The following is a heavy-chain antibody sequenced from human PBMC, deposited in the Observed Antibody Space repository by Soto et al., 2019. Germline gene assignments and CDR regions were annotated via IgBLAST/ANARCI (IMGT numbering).Heavy chain of an antibody. Sequence: EVQLVESGGGLVQPGGSLRLSCAASGFTFSSYSMNWVRQAPGKGLEWVSYISSSSTIYYADSVKGRFTISRDNAKNSLYLQMNSLRDEDTAVYYCARYIAAAAIGGIDYWGQGTLVTVSS. CDR1: GFTFSSYS. D-gene: IGHD6-13*01. J-gene: IGHJ4*02. CDR3: ARYIAAAAIGGIDY. CDR2: ISSSSTI. V-gene: IGHV3-48*02.